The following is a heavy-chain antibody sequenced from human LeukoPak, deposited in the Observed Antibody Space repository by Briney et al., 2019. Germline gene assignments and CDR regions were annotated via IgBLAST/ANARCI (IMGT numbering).Heavy chain of an antibody. Sequence: GGSLRLSCAASGFTFSSYWMSWVRQAPGKGLEWVGRIKSKTDGGTTDYAAPVKGRFTISRDDSKNTLYLQMNSLKTEDTAVYYCTTWGVVAAPFDYWGQGTLVTVSS. CDR1: GFTFSSYW. CDR3: TTWGVVAAPFDY. V-gene: IGHV3-15*01. CDR2: IKSKTDGGTT. J-gene: IGHJ4*02. D-gene: IGHD2-15*01.